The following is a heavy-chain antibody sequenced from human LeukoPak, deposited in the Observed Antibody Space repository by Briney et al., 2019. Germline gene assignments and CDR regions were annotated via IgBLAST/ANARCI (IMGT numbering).Heavy chain of an antibody. CDR1: GYTFTCYY. CDR3: ASSWGSSGWRTRYYYYYMAV. D-gene: IGHD6-19*01. V-gene: IGHV1-2*02. Sequence: ASVKVSCKASGYTFTCYYMHWVRQAPGQGLEWMGWINPSSGGTNYAQKFQGRVTMTRATPISTAYMELSRLRSDDTAVYYCASSWGSSGWRTRYYYYYMAVWGKGTTVTVSS. J-gene: IGHJ6*03. CDR2: INPSSGGT.